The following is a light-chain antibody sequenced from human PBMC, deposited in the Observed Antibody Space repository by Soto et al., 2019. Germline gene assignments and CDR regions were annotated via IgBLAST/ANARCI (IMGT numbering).Light chain of an antibody. Sequence: DIQMTQSPSSLAASVGDRVTITCRASQGISTYLGWYQQRPGKAPKLLIYAASTLQSGVSSRFSGSGSGTDFTLTISSLQPEDFATYFCQQGYSFAFTFGPGTKVDIK. V-gene: IGKV1-9*01. CDR2: AAS. J-gene: IGKJ3*01. CDR1: QGISTY. CDR3: QQGYSFAFT.